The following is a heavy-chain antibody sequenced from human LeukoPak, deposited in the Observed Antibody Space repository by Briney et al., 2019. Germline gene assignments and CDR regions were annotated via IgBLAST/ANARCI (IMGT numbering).Heavy chain of an antibody. CDR3: AKEESGGYSYGYDY. CDR2: ISYDGSNK. Sequence: GGSLRLSCAASGFTFGSYGMHWVRQAPGKGLEWVAVISYDGSNKYYADSVKGRFTISRDNSKNTLYLQMNSLRAEDTAVYYCAKEESGGYSYGYDYWGQGTLVTVSS. D-gene: IGHD5-18*01. V-gene: IGHV3-30*18. CDR1: GFTFGSYG. J-gene: IGHJ4*02.